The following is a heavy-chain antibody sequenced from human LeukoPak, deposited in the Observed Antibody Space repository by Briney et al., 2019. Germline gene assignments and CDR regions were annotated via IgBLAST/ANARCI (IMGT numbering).Heavy chain of an antibody. Sequence: SETLSLTCTASGGSISSYYWSWIRQPPGKGLEWIGYIYYSGSTNYNPSLKSRVTISVDTSKNQFSLKLSSVTAADTAVYYCARNKVRQWLVQGPDYFDYWGQGTLVTVSS. CDR3: ARNKVRQWLVQGPDYFDY. D-gene: IGHD6-19*01. CDR2: IYYSGST. V-gene: IGHV4-59*08. CDR1: GGSISSYY. J-gene: IGHJ4*02.